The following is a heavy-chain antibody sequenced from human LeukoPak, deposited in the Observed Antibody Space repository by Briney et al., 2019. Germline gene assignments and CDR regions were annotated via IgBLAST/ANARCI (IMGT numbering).Heavy chain of an antibody. Sequence: PGGSLRLSCAASGFTFDDYAMHWVRQAPGKGLEWVSLISGDGGSTYYADSVKGRFTISRDNIKNSLYLQMNSLRAEDTAVYYCASEPLPYWYFDLWGRGTLVTVSS. CDR1: GFTFDDYA. J-gene: IGHJ2*01. D-gene: IGHD1-26*01. CDR3: ASEPLPYWYFDL. CDR2: ISGDGGST. V-gene: IGHV3-43*02.